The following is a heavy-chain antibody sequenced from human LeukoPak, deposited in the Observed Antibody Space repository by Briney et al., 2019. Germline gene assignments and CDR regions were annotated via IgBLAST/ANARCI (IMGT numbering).Heavy chain of an antibody. V-gene: IGHV3-74*01. J-gene: IGHJ6*02. Sequence: GGSLRLSCAVSGFSFSQYPMDWVRQAPGKGLMWVSRIDTGGSSTYYADSVKGRFTISRDNAKNTLYLQMNSLRAEDTAVYYCARPAGAVPDEYWGQGTTVTVSS. CDR2: IDTGGSST. CDR1: GFSFSQYP. D-gene: IGHD6-19*01. CDR3: ARPAGAVPDEY.